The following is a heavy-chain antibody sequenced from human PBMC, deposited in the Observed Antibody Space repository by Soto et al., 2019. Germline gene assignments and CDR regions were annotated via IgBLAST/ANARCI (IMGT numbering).Heavy chain of an antibody. CDR2: ISAYNGNT. Sequence: GASVKVSCKASGYTFTNYAIGWVRQAPGQGLEWMGWISAYNGNTNFAQKLQGRVTMTTDTSTSTAYMELRSLRSDDTAVYYCASGVGYGDLSFDYWGQGTLVTVSS. D-gene: IGHD4-17*01. J-gene: IGHJ4*02. CDR3: ASGVGYGDLSFDY. V-gene: IGHV1-18*01. CDR1: GYTFTNYA.